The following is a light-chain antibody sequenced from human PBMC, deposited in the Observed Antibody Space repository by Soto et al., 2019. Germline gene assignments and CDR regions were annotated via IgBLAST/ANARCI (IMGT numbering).Light chain of an antibody. CDR3: QQRSDWLFI. CDR1: QRLSRN. J-gene: IGKJ3*01. V-gene: IGKV3D-11*02. Sequence: EIVLTQSPATLSLSPGERSTLSCRASQRLSRNIGWYQQRPGQAPRLLIYDTSNRATGVPARFSGSGAGTDFNLTISSLGPEDVAVYYCQQRSDWLFIFGPGTRVEFK. CDR2: DTS.